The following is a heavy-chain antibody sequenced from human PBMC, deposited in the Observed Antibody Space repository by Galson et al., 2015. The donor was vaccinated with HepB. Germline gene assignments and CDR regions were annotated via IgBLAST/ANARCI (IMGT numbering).Heavy chain of an antibody. CDR3: AIAMYYYDSSGYAV. CDR2: ISGSGGST. Sequence: SLRLSCAASGFTFSSYAMSWVRQAPGKGLEWVSAISGSGGSTYYADSVKGRFTISRDNSKNTLYLQMNSLRAEDTAVYYCAIAMYYYDSSGYAVWGQGTLVTVSS. CDR1: GFTFSSYA. D-gene: IGHD3-22*01. J-gene: IGHJ4*02. V-gene: IGHV3-23*01.